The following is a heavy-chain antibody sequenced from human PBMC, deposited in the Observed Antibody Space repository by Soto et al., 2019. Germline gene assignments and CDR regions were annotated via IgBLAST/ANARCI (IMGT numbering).Heavy chain of an antibody. CDR3: ARGPYQLPYYYMDV. D-gene: IGHD2-2*01. CDR2: ISSSSSYI. CDR1: GFTFSSYS. J-gene: IGHJ6*03. Sequence: GGSLRLSCAASGFTFSSYSMNWVRQAPGKGLEWVSSISSSSSYIYYADSVKGRFTISRDNAKNSLYLQMNSLRAEDTAVYYCARGPYQLPYYYMDVWGKGTTVTVSS. V-gene: IGHV3-21*01.